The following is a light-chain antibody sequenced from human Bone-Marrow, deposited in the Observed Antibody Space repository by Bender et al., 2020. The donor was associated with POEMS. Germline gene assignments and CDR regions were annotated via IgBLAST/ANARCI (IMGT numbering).Light chain of an antibody. CDR3: NSRDSSGNHLI. J-gene: IGLJ2*01. Sequence: SYVLTQPPSVSVAPGQTASITCGGNIGTKSVHCYQQKPGQAPVVVVQDDSDRPSGIPDRFSGSRSGNTASLTITGAQAEDEADYYCNSRDSSGNHLIFGGGTKLTVL. CDR2: DDS. V-gene: IGLV3-21*02. CDR1: IGTKS.